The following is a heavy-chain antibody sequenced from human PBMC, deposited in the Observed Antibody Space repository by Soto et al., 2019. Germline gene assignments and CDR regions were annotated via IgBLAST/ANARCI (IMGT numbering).Heavy chain of an antibody. CDR1: GFTFSSYS. CDR3: ARAFDSSSPFDY. CDR2: ISSSSSYI. V-gene: IGHV3-21*01. D-gene: IGHD6-13*01. Sequence: GGSLRLSCAASGFTFSSYSMNWVRQAPGKGLEWVSSISSSSSYIYYADSVKGRLTISRDNAKNSLYLQMNSLRAEDTAVYYCARAFDSSSPFDYWGQGTLVTVSS. J-gene: IGHJ4*02.